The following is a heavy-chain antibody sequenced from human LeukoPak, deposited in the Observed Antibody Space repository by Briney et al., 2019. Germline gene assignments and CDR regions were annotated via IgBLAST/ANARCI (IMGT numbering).Heavy chain of an antibody. D-gene: IGHD6-13*01. V-gene: IGHV4-4*02. CDR1: GDSISTPHW. CDR2: IFHSGRV. Sequence: SETLSLTCDVSGDSISTPHWWSWVRQPPGKGLEWIGEIFHSGRVNYIPSLQSRVTISLDKSKNQISLEVNSVTAADTAVYYCAKGPRYSSPYYFDYWGQGTLVTVSS. CDR3: AKGPRYSSPYYFDY. J-gene: IGHJ4*02.